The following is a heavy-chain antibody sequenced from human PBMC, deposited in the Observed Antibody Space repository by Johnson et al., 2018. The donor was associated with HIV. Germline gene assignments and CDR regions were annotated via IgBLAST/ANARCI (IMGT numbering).Heavy chain of an antibody. D-gene: IGHD6-13*01. J-gene: IGHJ3*02. Sequence: VQLVESGGGVVQPGGSLRLSCAASGFTVSSNEMSWVRQAPGKGLEWVSSISGGSTYYADSVKGRFTIPRDNSKNTLYLQMNSLRAEDTAVYYCARDPRRQSGDSSSWAYDAFDIWGQGTRVTVSS. CDR2: ISGGST. CDR3: ARDPRRQSGDSSSWAYDAFDI. CDR1: GFTVSSNE. V-gene: IGHV3-38-3*01.